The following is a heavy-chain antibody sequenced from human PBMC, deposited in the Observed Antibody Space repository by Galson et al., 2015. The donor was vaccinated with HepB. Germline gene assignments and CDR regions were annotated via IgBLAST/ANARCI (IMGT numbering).Heavy chain of an antibody. CDR3: ARERRVGATTKSAFQH. J-gene: IGHJ1*01. D-gene: IGHD1-26*01. CDR2: INPSGGST. V-gene: IGHV1-46*01. Sequence: SVKVSCKASGYTFTSYYMHWVRQAPGQGLEWMGIINPSGGSTSYAQKFQGRVTMTRDTSTSTVYMELSSLRSEDTAVYYCARERRVGATTKSAFQHWGQGTLVTVSS. CDR1: GYTFTSYY.